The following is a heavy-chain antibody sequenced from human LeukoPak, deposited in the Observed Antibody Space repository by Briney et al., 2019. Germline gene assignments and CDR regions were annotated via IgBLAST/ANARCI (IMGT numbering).Heavy chain of an antibody. CDR1: GFTFSSYS. V-gene: IGHV3-21*01. CDR3: ARENWGGNPGNYYYYMDV. D-gene: IGHD4-23*01. CDR2: ISSSSSYI. J-gene: IGHJ6*03. Sequence: GGSLRLSCAASGFTFSSYSMNWVRQALGKGLEWVSSISSSSSYIYYADSVKGRFTISRDNAKNSLYLQMNSLRAEDTAVYYCARENWGGNPGNYYYYMDVWGKGTTVTVSS.